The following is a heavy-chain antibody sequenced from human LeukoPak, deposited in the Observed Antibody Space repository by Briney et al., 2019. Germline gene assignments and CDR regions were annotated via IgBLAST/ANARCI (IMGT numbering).Heavy chain of an antibody. CDR1: GFTFTTYN. CDR2: ISSSSSTI. V-gene: IGHV3-48*04. Sequence: GGSLRLSCAASGFTFTTYNMNWVRQAPGKGLEWISYISSSSSTIYYADSVKGRFTISRDNAKNSLYLQMNSLRAEDTALYYCALTRAAARFSGYFQHWGQGTLVTVSS. CDR3: ALTRAAARFSGYFQH. J-gene: IGHJ1*01. D-gene: IGHD6-6*01.